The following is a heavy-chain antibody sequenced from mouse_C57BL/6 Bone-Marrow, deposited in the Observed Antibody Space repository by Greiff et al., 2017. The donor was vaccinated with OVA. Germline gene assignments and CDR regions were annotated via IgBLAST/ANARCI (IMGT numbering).Heavy chain of an antibody. Sequence: EVQLVESGPGLVKPSQSLSLTCSVTGYSITSGYYWNWIRQFPGNKLEWMGYISYDGSNNYNPSLKNRISITRDTSKNQFFLKLNSVTTEDTATYYCARGGAFPDYAMDYWGQGTSVTVSS. CDR2: ISYDGSN. CDR3: ARGGAFPDYAMDY. V-gene: IGHV3-6*01. J-gene: IGHJ4*01. CDR1: GYSITSGYY.